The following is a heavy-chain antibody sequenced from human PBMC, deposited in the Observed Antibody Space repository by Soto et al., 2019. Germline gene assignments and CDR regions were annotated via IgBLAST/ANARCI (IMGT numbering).Heavy chain of an antibody. J-gene: IGHJ3*02. D-gene: IGHD3-10*01. CDR3: ARQGVGYGSGSYRPFDI. V-gene: IGHV4-39*01. CDR1: DGSISSSSY. CDR2: IYYSGST. Sequence: SETLSLTCSVSDGSISSSSYWGWIRQPPGKGLEWIGSIYYSGSTYYNPSLKSRVTISGDTSKNHFSLKLSSVTAADTSVYYCARQGVGYGSGSYRPFDIWGQGTMVTVSS.